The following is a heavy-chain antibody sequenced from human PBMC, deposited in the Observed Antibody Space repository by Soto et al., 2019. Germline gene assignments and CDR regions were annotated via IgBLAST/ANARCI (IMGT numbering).Heavy chain of an antibody. D-gene: IGHD3-22*01. J-gene: IGHJ4*02. V-gene: IGHV4-30-2*01. Sequence: QLQLQESGSGLVKPSQTLSLTCAVSGGSISSGGYSWSWIRQPPGKGLEWIGYIYHSGSTYCNPSLKSRVTISVDRSKNQFSLKLSSVTAADTAVYYCARARGADSSLRYWYYFDYWGQGTLVTVSS. CDR3: ARARGADSSLRYWYYFDY. CDR1: GGSISSGGYS. CDR2: IYHSGST.